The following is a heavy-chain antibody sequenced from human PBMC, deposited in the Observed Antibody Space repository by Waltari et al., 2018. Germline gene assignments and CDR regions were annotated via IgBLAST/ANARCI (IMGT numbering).Heavy chain of an antibody. CDR3: APLPGGSGQTFDY. V-gene: IGHV1-69-2*01. CDR2: IDPEDGET. CDR1: YF. J-gene: IGHJ4*02. Sequence: YFMHWVQQAPGKGLEWVGRIDPEDGETVYAEKFQGRVTITADTSTDTSYLELSSLRSDDTAVYYCAPLPGGSGQTFDYWGQGTLLTVSS. D-gene: IGHD3-10*01.